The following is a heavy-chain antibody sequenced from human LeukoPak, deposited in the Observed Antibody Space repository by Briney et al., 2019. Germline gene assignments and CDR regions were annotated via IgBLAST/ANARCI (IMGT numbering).Heavy chain of an antibody. J-gene: IGHJ4*02. Sequence: GGSLRLSCAASGFTFSSYSMTWVRQAPGKGLEWVSHISDGSSSVYYADSVKGRFTISRDNAKNSLYLQMNSLRDEDTAVYYCARKYGGYADYWGQGTLVTVSS. CDR3: ARKYGGYADY. V-gene: IGHV3-48*02. CDR1: GFTFSSYS. CDR2: ISDGSSSV. D-gene: IGHD5-12*01.